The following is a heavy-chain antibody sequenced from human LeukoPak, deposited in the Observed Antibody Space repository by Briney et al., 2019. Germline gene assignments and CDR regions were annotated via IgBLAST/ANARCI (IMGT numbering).Heavy chain of an antibody. J-gene: IGHJ3*02. CDR3: ARGRQNSGSYSDAFDI. Sequence: GGSLRLSCAASEFTMSSYWMSWVRQAAGKGLEWVANKKQDGSEKYYVDSVKGRFTISRDNAKNSLSLQMNSLRAEDTAVYYCARGRQNSGSYSDAFDIWGQGTVVTVSS. D-gene: IGHD1-26*01. CDR1: EFTMSSYW. V-gene: IGHV3-7*01. CDR2: KKQDGSEK.